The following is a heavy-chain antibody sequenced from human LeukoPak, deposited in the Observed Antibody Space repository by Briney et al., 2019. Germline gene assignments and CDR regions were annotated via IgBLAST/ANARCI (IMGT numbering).Heavy chain of an antibody. J-gene: IGHJ3*02. Sequence: PGGSLRLSCAASGFTFSSYSMNWVRQAPGKGLEWVSSISSSSSYIYYADSVKGRFTISRDNAKNSLYLQMNSLRAEDTAVYYCARDSNTVGAFGIWGQGTMVTVSS. CDR1: GFTFSSYS. V-gene: IGHV3-21*01. D-gene: IGHD4-17*01. CDR3: ARDSNTVGAFGI. CDR2: ISSSSSYI.